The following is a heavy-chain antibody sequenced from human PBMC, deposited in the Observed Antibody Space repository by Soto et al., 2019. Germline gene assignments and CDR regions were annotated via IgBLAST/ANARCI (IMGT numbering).Heavy chain of an antibody. Sequence: ASVKVSCKASGYTFTSYGISWVRQAPGQGLEWMGWISAYNGNTNYAQKLQGRVTMTTDTSTSTAYMELRSLRSDDTAVYYCARDLSSSWYGTDWFDPWGQGTLVTVSS. J-gene: IGHJ5*02. CDR1: GYTFTSYG. D-gene: IGHD6-13*01. CDR2: ISAYNGNT. V-gene: IGHV1-18*01. CDR3: ARDLSSSWYGTDWFDP.